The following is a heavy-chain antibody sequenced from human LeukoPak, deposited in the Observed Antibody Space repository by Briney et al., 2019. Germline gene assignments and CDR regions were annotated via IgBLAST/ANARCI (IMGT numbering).Heavy chain of an antibody. D-gene: IGHD3-10*01. Sequence: SETLSLTCTVSGGSISSYYWSWIRQPPGKGLEWIAYIYYSGSTNYNPSLKSRVTISVDTSKNQFSLKLSSVTAADTAVYYCARVRFGVGHYLDYWGQGTLVTVSS. J-gene: IGHJ4*02. V-gene: IGHV4-59*08. CDR1: GGSISSYY. CDR2: IYYSGST. CDR3: ARVRFGVGHYLDY.